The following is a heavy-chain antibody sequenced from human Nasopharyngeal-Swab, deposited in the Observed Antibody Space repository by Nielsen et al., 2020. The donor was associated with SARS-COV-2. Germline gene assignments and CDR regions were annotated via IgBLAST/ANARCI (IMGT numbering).Heavy chain of an antibody. D-gene: IGHD2-15*01. J-gene: IGHJ5*02. CDR2: IWYDGSNK. CDR3: ARGVEFDP. V-gene: IGHV3-33*01. Sequence: VCQAPGKGLEWVAVIWYDGSNKYYADSVKGRFTISRDNSKNTLYLQMNSLRAEDTAVYYCARGVEFDPWGQGTLVTVSS.